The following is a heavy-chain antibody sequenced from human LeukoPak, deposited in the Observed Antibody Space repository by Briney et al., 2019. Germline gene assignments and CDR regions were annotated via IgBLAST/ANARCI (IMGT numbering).Heavy chain of an antibody. D-gene: IGHD2-15*01. V-gene: IGHV3-53*05. CDR1: GFTVSSNY. Sequence: GGSLRLSCAASGFTVSSNYMSWVRQAPGKGLEWVSVIYSGGSTYYADSVKGRFTISRDNSKNTLYLQMGSLRADDMAVYYCARDGSDCRGGTCDRGPYDYWGQGTLVTVSS. J-gene: IGHJ4*02. CDR3: ARDGSDCRGGTCDRGPYDY. CDR2: IYSGGST.